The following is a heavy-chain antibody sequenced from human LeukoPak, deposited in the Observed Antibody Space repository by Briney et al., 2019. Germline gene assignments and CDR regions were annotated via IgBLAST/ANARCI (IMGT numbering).Heavy chain of an antibody. CDR2: IRYDGSNK. CDR1: GFTFSSYG. CDR3: AKDFAYGSGSYYNPGIDY. Sequence: GGSLRLSCAASGFTFSSYGMHWVRQAPGKGLEWVAFIRYDGSNKYYADSVKGRFTISRDNSKNTLYLQMNSLRAEDTAVYYCAKDFAYGSGSYYNPGIDYWGQGTLVTVSS. J-gene: IGHJ4*02. D-gene: IGHD3-10*01. V-gene: IGHV3-30*02.